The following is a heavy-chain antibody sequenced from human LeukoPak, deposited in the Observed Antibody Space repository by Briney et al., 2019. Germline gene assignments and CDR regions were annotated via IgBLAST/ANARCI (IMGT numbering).Heavy chain of an antibody. CDR2: IYPGDSDA. CDR3: ARGHYFDY. CDR1: GYSFTTYW. Sequence: GESLKISCRGSGYSFTTYWIGWVRQMPGKGLEWMGIIYPGDSDARYTPSFQGQVTISADKSITTAYLQWSTLKASDTAMYYCARGHYFDYWGQGTLVTVSS. V-gene: IGHV5-51*01. J-gene: IGHJ4*02.